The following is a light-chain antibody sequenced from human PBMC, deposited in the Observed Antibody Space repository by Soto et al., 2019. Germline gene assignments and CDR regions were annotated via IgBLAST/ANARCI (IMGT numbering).Light chain of an antibody. CDR2: DVS. V-gene: IGLV2-14*01. CDR3: NSYTSSGNYV. Sequence: QSALTQPASVSGSPGQSIAISCTGTSSDVGAYNCVSWYQQHPGKAPKLMIYDVSNRPSGVSNRFSGSKSGNTASLTISGLQAEDEADYYCNSYTSSGNYVFGTGTKLTVL. J-gene: IGLJ1*01. CDR1: SSDVGAYNC.